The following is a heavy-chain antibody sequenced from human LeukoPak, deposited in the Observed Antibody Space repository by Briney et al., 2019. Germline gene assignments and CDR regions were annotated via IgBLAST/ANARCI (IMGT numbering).Heavy chain of an antibody. V-gene: IGHV1-69*05. D-gene: IGHD4-17*01. Sequence: GSSVKVSCKXSGGTFSSYAISWVRQAPGQGLERMGRIIPIFGTANYAQKFQGRVTITTDESTSTAYMELSSLRSEDTAAYYCARAAGEDYEYSDYWGQGTLVTVSS. CDR3: ARAAGEDYEYSDY. CDR2: IIPIFGTA. J-gene: IGHJ4*02. CDR1: GGTFSSYA.